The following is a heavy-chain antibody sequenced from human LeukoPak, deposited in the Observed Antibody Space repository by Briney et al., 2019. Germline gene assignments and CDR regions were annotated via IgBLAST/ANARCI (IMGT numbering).Heavy chain of an antibody. Sequence: SETLSLTCTVSGGSISSSTYYWGWIRQPPGKGLEWIGSIYYSGSTYYNPSLKSRVTISVDTSKNQFSLKLSSVSAADTAVNYCARHMIIVATITLFDYWGQGTLVTVSS. V-gene: IGHV4-39*01. J-gene: IGHJ4*02. CDR2: IYYSGST. CDR1: GGSISSSTYY. CDR3: ARHMIIVATITLFDY. D-gene: IGHD5-12*01.